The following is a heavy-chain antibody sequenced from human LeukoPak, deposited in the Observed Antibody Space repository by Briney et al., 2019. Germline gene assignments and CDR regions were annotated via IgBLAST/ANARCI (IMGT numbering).Heavy chain of an antibody. Sequence: GGSLRLSCAASGFTFSSYAMTWVRQAPGKGLEWVSTITGIGGYTYYADSVKGRFTISRDSSKNTLYLQMNSLRAEDTAVYYCAKTGPQGVYWGQGTLVTVSS. CDR1: GFTFSSYA. D-gene: IGHD3-16*01. CDR2: ITGIGGYT. V-gene: IGHV3-23*01. CDR3: AKTGPQGVY. J-gene: IGHJ4*02.